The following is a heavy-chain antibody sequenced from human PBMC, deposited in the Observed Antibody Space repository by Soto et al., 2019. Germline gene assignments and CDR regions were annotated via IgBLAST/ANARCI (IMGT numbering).Heavy chain of an antibody. D-gene: IGHD7-27*01. CDR1: GDSISTDY. CDR2: IYYGGST. Sequence: PSETLSLTCTVSGDSISTDYWSWIRQSPGKGLEWIGFIYYGGSTNYNPSLKSRVTISVDTPKNQFSLKLSPVTAADTAVYYCAKNWNWGSLVHWGQGTLVTV. J-gene: IGHJ4*02. CDR3: AKNWNWGSLVH. V-gene: IGHV4-59*08.